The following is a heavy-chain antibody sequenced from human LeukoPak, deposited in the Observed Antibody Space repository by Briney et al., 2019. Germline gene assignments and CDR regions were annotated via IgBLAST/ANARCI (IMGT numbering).Heavy chain of an antibody. V-gene: IGHV4-59*08. CDR3: ARLGVPYAFDI. J-gene: IGHJ3*02. CDR1: GGSISSYY. Sequence: SETLSLSCTVSGGSISSYYWSWIRQPPGKGLEWIGYIDYSGSTNYNPSLKSRVTISVDTSKSQFSLKLSSVTAADTAVYYCARLGVPYAFDIWGQGTMDTVSS. CDR2: IDYSGST. D-gene: IGHD3-3*01.